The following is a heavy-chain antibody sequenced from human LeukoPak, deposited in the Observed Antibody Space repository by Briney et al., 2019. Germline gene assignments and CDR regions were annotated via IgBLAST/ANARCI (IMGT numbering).Heavy chain of an antibody. Sequence: SVKVSCKASGGTFSSYAISWVRQAPGQGLEWMGRIIPIFGTANYAQKFQGRVTTTTDESTCTAYMELSSLRSQDTAVHYCSRESYIVATITDFDYWEQGTLVSVSS. V-gene: IGHV1-69*05. CDR1: GGTFSSYA. CDR2: IIPIFGTA. CDR3: SRESYIVATITDFDY. D-gene: IGHD5-12*01. J-gene: IGHJ4*02.